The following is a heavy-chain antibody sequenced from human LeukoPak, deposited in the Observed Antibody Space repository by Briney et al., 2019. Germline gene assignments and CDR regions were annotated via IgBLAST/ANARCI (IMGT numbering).Heavy chain of an antibody. V-gene: IGHV3-48*04. J-gene: IGHJ3*02. CDR2: ITSSSVI. CDR3: ARVHYYDSSDYFDAFDI. CDR1: GFTFSSYS. D-gene: IGHD3-22*01. Sequence: GGSLRLSCAASGFTFSSYSMNWVRQAPGKGLEWVSHITSSSVIHYADSVKGRFTISRDNAQNSLYLQMNSLRAEDTAVYYCARVHYYDSSDYFDAFDIWGKGTTVTVSS.